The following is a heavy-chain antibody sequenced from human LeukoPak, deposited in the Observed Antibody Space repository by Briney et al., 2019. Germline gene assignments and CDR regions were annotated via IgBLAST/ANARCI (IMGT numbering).Heavy chain of an antibody. CDR2: LYSGSST. D-gene: IGHD3-3*02. CDR1: GFTASTNY. Sequence: PGGSLRLSCAGSGFTASTNYMNWVRQAPGKGLEWVSILYSGSSTYYADSVEGRFIVSRDSSKNTLSLQMNDLRAEDTAVYYCARVGDHFHWYLDLWGRGTLVTVSS. J-gene: IGHJ2*01. V-gene: IGHV3-53*01. CDR3: ARVGDHFHWYLDL.